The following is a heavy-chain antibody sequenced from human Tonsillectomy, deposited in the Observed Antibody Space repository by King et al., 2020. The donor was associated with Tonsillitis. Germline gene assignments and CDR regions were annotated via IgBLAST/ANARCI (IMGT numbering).Heavy chain of an antibody. CDR1: GGSFSGYY. CDR2: INNGGST. V-gene: IGHV4-34*01. J-gene: IGHJ4*02. D-gene: IGHD4-17*01. Sequence: VQLQQWGAGLLKPSETLSLTCAVYGGSFSGYYWSWIRQPPGKGLDWIGEINNGGSTNYNPSLKSRVTISVDTSKSQFSLKMKSLTAADTAVYYCARAFSVTRLDWGRGTLVTVSS. CDR3: ARAFSVTRLD.